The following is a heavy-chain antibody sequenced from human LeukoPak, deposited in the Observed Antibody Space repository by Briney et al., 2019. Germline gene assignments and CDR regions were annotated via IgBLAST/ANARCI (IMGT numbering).Heavy chain of an antibody. Sequence: GGSLRLSCAASGFTFSNYGMHWVRRAPGRGLEWVAVISYDESDKYYADSVKGRFTISRDNSKNTLYLQMNSLRPEDTAVYYCAKGVVAATNAAYYGMDVRGQGTTVTVYS. CDR1: GFTFSNYG. D-gene: IGHD2-15*01. J-gene: IGHJ6*02. V-gene: IGHV3-30*18. CDR2: ISYDESDK. CDR3: AKGVVAATNAAYYGMDV.